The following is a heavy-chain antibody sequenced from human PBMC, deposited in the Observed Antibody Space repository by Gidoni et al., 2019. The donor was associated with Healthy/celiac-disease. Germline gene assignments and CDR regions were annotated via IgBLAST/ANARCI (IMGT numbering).Heavy chain of an antibody. CDR2: IIPIFGTA. CDR1: GGTFSSYS. V-gene: IGHV1-69*01. D-gene: IGHD3-22*01. Sequence: QVQLLQSGAEVTQPGSSVKVSCKASGGTFSSYSISLVRQAPGQGPEWMGGIIPIFGTANYAQKFQGRVTITADESTSTAYMELSSLRSEDTAVYYCARTNYYDSSGPFPGWFDPWGQGTLVTVSS. J-gene: IGHJ5*02. CDR3: ARTNYYDSSGPFPGWFDP.